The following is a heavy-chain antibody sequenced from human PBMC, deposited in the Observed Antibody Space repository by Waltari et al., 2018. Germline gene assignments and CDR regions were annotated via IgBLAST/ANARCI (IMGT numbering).Heavy chain of an antibody. V-gene: IGHV4-39*01. CDR3: ARPAPQVYLAAFDI. CDR1: GGSISSSSYY. CDR2: IYYSGST. J-gene: IGHJ3*02. Sequence: QLQLQESGPGLVKPSETLSLTCTVSGGSISSSSYYWGWIRQPPGKGREWIGSIYYSGSTYYNPSLKSRVTISVDTSKNQFSLKLSSVTAADTAVYYCARPAPQVYLAAFDIWGQGTMVTVSS.